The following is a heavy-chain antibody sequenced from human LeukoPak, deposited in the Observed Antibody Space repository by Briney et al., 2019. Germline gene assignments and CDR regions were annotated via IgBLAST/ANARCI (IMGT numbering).Heavy chain of an antibody. CDR3: AREKYDILTCYYPTDYGMDV. J-gene: IGHJ6*04. CDR2: INHSGST. D-gene: IGHD3-9*01. Sequence: PSETLSLTCAVYGGSFSGYYWSWIRQPPGKGLEWIGEINHSGSTNYNPSLKSRVTISVDTSKNQFSLKLSSVTAADTAVYYCAREKYDILTCYYPTDYGMDVWGKGTTVTVSS. V-gene: IGHV4-34*01. CDR1: GGSFSGYY.